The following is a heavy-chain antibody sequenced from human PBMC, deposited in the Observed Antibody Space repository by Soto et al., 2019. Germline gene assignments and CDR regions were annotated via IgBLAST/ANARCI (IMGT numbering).Heavy chain of an antibody. CDR2: ISSSSII. J-gene: IGHJ4*02. CDR1: GFTFNDYS. V-gene: IGHV3-48*02. CDR3: ATERSGYYLYFDY. Sequence: EGSLRLSCAASGFTFNDYSMNWVRQAPGKGLEWVAKISSSSIIYYADSVKGRFTISRQNAKNSLYLQMNSLRDEDTAVYYCATERSGYYLYFDYWGQGALVTVSS. D-gene: IGHD3-3*01.